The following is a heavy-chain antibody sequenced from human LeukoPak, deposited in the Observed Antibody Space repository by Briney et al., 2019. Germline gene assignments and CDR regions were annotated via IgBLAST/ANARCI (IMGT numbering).Heavy chain of an antibody. CDR3: ARGPGYSGNPDFDY. D-gene: IGHD3-9*01. J-gene: IGHJ4*02. Sequence: GASVKVSCKASGYTFTSYAMHWVRQAPGQRLEWMGWINAGNGNTKYSQKFQGRVTITRDTSASTAYMELSSLRSEDTAVYYCARGPGYSGNPDFDYWGQGTLVTVSS. CDR1: GYTFTSYA. CDR2: INAGNGNT. V-gene: IGHV1-3*01.